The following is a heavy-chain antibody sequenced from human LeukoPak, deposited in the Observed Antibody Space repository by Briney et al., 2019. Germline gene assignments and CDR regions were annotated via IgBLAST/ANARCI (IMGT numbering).Heavy chain of an antibody. J-gene: IGHJ5*02. CDR2: IYYSGST. CDR3: ARGYTVRRFDP. D-gene: IGHD4-17*01. V-gene: IGHV4-59*01. Sequence: SETLSLTCTVSGGSLSSYYWSWIRPPAGKGRELIGYIYYSGSTNYNPPLKSRVTISVDTSKNQFSLKLSSVTAADTAVYYCARGYTVRRFDPWGQGTLVTVSS. CDR1: GGSLSSYY.